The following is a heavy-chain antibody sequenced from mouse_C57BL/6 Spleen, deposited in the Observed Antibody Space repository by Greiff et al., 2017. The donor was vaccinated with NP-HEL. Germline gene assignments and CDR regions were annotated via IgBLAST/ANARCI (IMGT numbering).Heavy chain of an antibody. D-gene: IGHD1-1*01. CDR3: AREEGYYYGSSLRNY. J-gene: IGHJ4*01. V-gene: IGHV3-6*01. CDR1: GYSITSGYY. Sequence: EVQLQESGPGLVNPSQSLSLPCSVPGYSITSGYYWNWIRQFPGNKLEWMGYISYDGSNNYNPSLKNRISTPADTSKNQFFLKLNSVTTEDTATYYCAREEGYYYGSSLRNYWGQGTSVTVSS. CDR2: ISYDGSN.